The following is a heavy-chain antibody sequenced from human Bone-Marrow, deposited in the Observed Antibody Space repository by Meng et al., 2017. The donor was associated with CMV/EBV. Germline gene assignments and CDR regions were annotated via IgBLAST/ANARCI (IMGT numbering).Heavy chain of an antibody. D-gene: IGHD5-24*01. CDR2: IYYSGST. CDR1: GFTFSDYY. CDR3: ARRGVEVNFDY. Sequence: GSLRLSCAASGFTFSDYYMSWIRQAPGKGLEWIGSIYYSGSTYYNPSLKSRVTISVDTSKNQFSLKLSSVTAADTAVYYCARRGVEVNFDYWGQGTLVTVSS. V-gene: IGHV4-39*01. J-gene: IGHJ4*02.